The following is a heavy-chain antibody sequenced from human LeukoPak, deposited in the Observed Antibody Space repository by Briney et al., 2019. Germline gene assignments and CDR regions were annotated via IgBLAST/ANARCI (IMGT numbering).Heavy chain of an antibody. J-gene: IGHJ5*02. CDR2: INSDGINT. CDR1: GFTFSNYW. D-gene: IGHD6-19*01. Sequence: GGSLRLSCAASGFTFSNYWMHWVRQAPGKGLVWVSRINSDGINTSYADSVKGRFTISRDNAKNSLYLQMNSLRAEDTAVYYCARDVSGWYRGVWFDPWGQGTLVTVSS. V-gene: IGHV3-74*01. CDR3: ARDVSGWYRGVWFDP.